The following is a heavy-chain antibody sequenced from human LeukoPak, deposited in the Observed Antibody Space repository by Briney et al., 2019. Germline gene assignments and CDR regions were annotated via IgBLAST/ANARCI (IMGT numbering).Heavy chain of an antibody. CDR2: IYYSGST. Sequence: SETLSLTCTVSGGSISSGSYYWNWIRQPPGKGLEWIGYIYYSGSTNYNPSLKSRVTISVDTSKNQFSLKLSSVTAADTAVYYCARTRCSGGSCYRGFDYWGQGTLVTVSS. D-gene: IGHD2-15*01. CDR3: ARTRCSGGSCYRGFDY. V-gene: IGHV4-61*01. CDR1: GGSISSGSYY. J-gene: IGHJ4*02.